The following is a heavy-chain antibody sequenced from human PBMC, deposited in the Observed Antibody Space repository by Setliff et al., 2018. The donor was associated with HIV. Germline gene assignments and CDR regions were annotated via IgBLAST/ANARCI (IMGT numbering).Heavy chain of an antibody. CDR3: AKDRSPSKAVEFLFKEFFDH. CDR2: IRNDGSDK. V-gene: IGHV3-30*02. Sequence: PGGSLRLSCAASGFTFSSYGLHWVRQAPGKGLEWVAFIRNDGSDKHYAESVKGRFAISRGNSKNTVYLQMNSLRAEDTAIYYCAKDRSPSKAVEFLFKEFFDHWGQGSLVTVSS. D-gene: IGHD3-10*01. CDR1: GFTFSSYG. J-gene: IGHJ4*02.